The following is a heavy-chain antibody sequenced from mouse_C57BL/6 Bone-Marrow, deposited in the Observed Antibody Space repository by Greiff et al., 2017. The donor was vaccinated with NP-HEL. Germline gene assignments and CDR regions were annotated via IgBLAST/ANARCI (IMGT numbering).Heavy chain of an antibody. Sequence: EVQVVESGGGLVKPGGSLKLSCAASGFTFSDYGMHWVRQAPEKGLEWVAYISSGSSTIYYADTVKGRFTISRDNAKNTLFLQMTSLRSEDTAMYYCARVYYYGSLDYWGQGTTLTVSS. D-gene: IGHD1-1*01. J-gene: IGHJ2*01. CDR2: ISSGSSTI. CDR1: GFTFSDYG. V-gene: IGHV5-17*01. CDR3: ARVYYYGSLDY.